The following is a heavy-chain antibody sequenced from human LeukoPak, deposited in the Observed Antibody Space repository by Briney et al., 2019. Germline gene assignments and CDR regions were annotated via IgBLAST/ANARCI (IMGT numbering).Heavy chain of an antibody. D-gene: IGHD2-15*01. Sequence: PGGSLRLSCAASGFTFSSYGMHWVRQAPGKGLEWVAFIRYDGSNKYYADSVKGRFTISRDNSKNTLYLQMNSLRAEDTAVYYCAKTLVFCSGGSCHYWGQGTLVTVSS. J-gene: IGHJ4*02. CDR3: AKTLVFCSGGSCHY. CDR2: IRYDGSNK. CDR1: GFTFSSYG. V-gene: IGHV3-30*02.